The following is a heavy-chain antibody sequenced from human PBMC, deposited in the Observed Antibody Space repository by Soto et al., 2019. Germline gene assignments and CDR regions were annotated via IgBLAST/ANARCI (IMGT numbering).Heavy chain of an antibody. CDR2: ISACNGNT. CDR3: ARDETRFYSSSHRAGDYYSGMDV. Sequence: ASVKVSCKASGYTFTGYYMHPADTSYGISLVRQAPRKGLEWMGWISACNGNTNYAQTLQGRVTMTXXTSTSTAYMELGSLRSDDTALYYCARDETRFYSSSHRAGDYYSGMDVWGQGTTVTVSS. V-gene: IGHV1-18*01. J-gene: IGHJ6*02. D-gene: IGHD6-13*01. CDR1: GYTFTGYYMHPADTSYG.